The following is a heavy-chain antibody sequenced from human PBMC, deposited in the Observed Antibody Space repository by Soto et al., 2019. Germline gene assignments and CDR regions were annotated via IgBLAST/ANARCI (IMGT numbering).Heavy chain of an antibody. J-gene: IGHJ6*02. D-gene: IGHD3-22*01. CDR3: ARDYYDSSGLSYGMDV. CDR2: INPNSGGT. V-gene: IGHV1-2*04. CDR1: GYTFTGYY. Sequence: GASVKVSCKASGYTFTGYYMHWVRQAPGQGLEWMGWINPNSGGTNYAQKFQGWVTMTRDTSISTAYMELSRLRSDDTAVYYCARDYYDSSGLSYGMDVWGQGTTVTVSS.